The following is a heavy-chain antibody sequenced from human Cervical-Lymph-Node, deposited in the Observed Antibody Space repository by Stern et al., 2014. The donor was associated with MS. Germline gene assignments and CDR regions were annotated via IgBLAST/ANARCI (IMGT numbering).Heavy chain of an antibody. J-gene: IGHJ6*02. CDR2: IWYDGSQK. D-gene: IGHD2-2*02. V-gene: IGHV3-33*01. CDR3: ARKIPDYYYYAMDV. CDR1: GFTFEDYA. Sequence: QLVESGGGVVQPGGSQRLSCTASGFTFEDYALAWVRQVPGKGLEGVAMIWYDGSQKYYGDSVRGRFSVSRDNSRNTLYLQMKSLSLEDTAVYYCARKIPDYYYYAMDVWGQGTTVTVSS.